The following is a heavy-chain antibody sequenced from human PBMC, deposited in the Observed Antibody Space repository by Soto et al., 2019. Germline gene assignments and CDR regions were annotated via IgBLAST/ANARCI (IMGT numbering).Heavy chain of an antibody. CDR1: GDSSSSYY. CDR2: IYYSGST. J-gene: IGHJ4*02. V-gene: IGHV4-59*01. Sequence: QVQLQGSGPGLLKPSETLSLTCTVSGDSSSSYYWSWIRQPPGKGLEWIGYIYYSGSTNYNPSLQSRVSISVDMSKNQFSLKLTSVTAADTAVYYCARSNGDYGDYWSQGTVVTVSS. D-gene: IGHD4-17*01. CDR3: ARSNGDYGDY.